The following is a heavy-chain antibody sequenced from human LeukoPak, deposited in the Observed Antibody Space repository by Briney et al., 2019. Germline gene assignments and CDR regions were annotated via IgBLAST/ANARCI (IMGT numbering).Heavy chain of an antibody. CDR1: GGSFSGYY. CDR2: INHSGST. V-gene: IGHV4-34*01. J-gene: IGHJ2*01. Sequence: NPSETLSLTCAVYGGSFSGYYWSWIRQPPGKGLEWIGEINHSGSTNYNPSLKSRVTISVDTSKNQFSLKLSSVTAADTAVYYCARGARIAAVYWYFDLWGRGTLVTVSS. CDR3: ARGARIAAVYWYFDL. D-gene: IGHD6-13*01.